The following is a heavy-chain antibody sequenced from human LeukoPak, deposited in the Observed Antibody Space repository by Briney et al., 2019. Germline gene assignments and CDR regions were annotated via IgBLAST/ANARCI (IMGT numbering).Heavy chain of an antibody. V-gene: IGHV4-38-2*02. CDR1: GYSISSGYY. CDR3: ARDSGTYYFDY. J-gene: IGHJ4*02. D-gene: IGHD1-26*01. Sequence: SETLSLTCTVSGYSISSGYYWGWIRQPPGKGLEWIGNIYPTGSTYYKPSLESRATISVDTSKNQFSLKLSSVTAADTAVYYCARDSGTYYFDYWSQGTLVTVSS. CDR2: IYPTGST.